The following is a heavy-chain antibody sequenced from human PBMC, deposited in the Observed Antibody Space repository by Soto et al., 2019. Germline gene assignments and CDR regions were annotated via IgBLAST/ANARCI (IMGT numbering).Heavy chain of an antibody. V-gene: IGHV3-30*18. CDR3: ANGRAAAGFNGYFDL. Sequence: QVQLVESGGGVVQPGRSLRLSCAASGFTFSSYGMHWVRQAPGKGLEWVAVISYDGSNKYYADSVKVRFTSSRDTSKNALYLQMNSLRAEDTDVYDGANGRAAAGFNGYFDLWGRGNLVTV. J-gene: IGHJ2*01. CDR1: GFTFSSYG. CDR2: ISYDGSNK. D-gene: IGHD6-13*01.